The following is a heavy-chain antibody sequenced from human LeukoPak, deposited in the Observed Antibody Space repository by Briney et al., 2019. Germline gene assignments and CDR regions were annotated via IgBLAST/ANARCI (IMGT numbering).Heavy chain of an antibody. CDR3: ARGAPSYYDFWSGYYRYYYGMDV. V-gene: IGHV3-30-3*01. D-gene: IGHD3-3*01. Sequence: PGRSLRLSCAASGLTFSSYAMHWVRQAPGKGLEWVAVISYDGSNKYYADSVKGRFTISRDNSKNTLYLQMNSLRAEDTAVYYCARGAPSYYDFWSGYYRYYYGMDVWGQGTTVTVSS. CDR2: ISYDGSNK. J-gene: IGHJ6*02. CDR1: GLTFSSYA.